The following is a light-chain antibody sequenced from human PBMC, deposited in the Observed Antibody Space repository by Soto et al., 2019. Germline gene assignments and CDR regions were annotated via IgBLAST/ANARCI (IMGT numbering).Light chain of an antibody. CDR1: SSNIGSNY. Sequence: QSVLTQPPSASGTPGQRVTISCSGSSSNIGSNYVYWYQQLPGTAPKLLIYSNNQRPSGVPDRFSGSKSGTSASLAISGLRSEDEADYYCAAWDDSLSGHNYVFGTGTKLTVL. V-gene: IGLV1-47*02. J-gene: IGLJ1*01. CDR3: AAWDDSLSGHNYV. CDR2: SNN.